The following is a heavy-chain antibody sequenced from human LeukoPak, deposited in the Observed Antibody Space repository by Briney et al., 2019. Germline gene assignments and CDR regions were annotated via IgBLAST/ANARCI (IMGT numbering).Heavy chain of an antibody. D-gene: IGHD3-22*01. J-gene: IGHJ4*02. CDR2: ISAYNGNT. CDR3: ARADYYYDSSGYPFDY. V-gene: IGHV1-18*01. Sequence: ASVKVSCKASGYTFTSYGISWVRQAPGQGLEWMGWISAYNGNTNYAQKFQGRVTMTRDTSISTAYMELSRLRSDDTAVYYCARADYYYDSSGYPFDYWGQGTLVTVSS. CDR1: GYTFTSYG.